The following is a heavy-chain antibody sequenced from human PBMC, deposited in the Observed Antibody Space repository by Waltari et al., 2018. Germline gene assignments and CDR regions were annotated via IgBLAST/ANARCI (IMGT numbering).Heavy chain of an antibody. J-gene: IGHJ3*01. CDR1: GFTFSSYG. V-gene: IGHV3-30*18. CDR2: IWYDGSNK. Sequence: QVQLVESGGGVVQPGRSLRLSCAASGFTFSSYGIPWVRRAPGKGLEWVAVIWYDGSNKYYADSVKGRFTISRDNSKNTLYLQMNSLRAEDTAMYYCAKDYSQAYSGSSSWGQGTMVTVSS. CDR3: AKDYSQAYSGSSS. D-gene: IGHD1-26*01.